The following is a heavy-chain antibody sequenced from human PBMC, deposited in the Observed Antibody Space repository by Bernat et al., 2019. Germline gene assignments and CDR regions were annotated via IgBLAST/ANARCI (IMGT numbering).Heavy chain of an antibody. CDR3: ATGYCSGGSCYQVPYYYYMDV. CDR2: INPIFGTA. CDR1: GGTFSSYA. J-gene: IGHJ6*03. Sequence: QVQLVQSGAEVKKPGSSVKVSCKASGGTFSSYAISWVRQAPGQGLEWMGGINPIFGTANYAQKFQGGVTITADESTSTAYMELSSLRAEDTAVYYCATGYCSGGSCYQVPYYYYMDVWGKGTTVTVSS. V-gene: IGHV1-69*01. D-gene: IGHD2-15*01.